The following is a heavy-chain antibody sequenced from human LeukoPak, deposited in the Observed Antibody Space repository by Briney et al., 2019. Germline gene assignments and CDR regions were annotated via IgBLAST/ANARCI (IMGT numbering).Heavy chain of an antibody. Sequence: PSQTLSLTCTVSGGSISSGDYYWSWIRQPPGKGLEWIGYIYYSGSTYYNPSLKSRVTISVDTSKNQFSLKLSSVTAADTAVYYCARVEPAIVVVPAAIDYWGQGTLVTVSS. D-gene: IGHD2-2*01. CDR3: ARVEPAIVVVPAAIDY. CDR1: GGSISSGDYY. J-gene: IGHJ4*02. CDR2: IYYSGST. V-gene: IGHV4-30-4*08.